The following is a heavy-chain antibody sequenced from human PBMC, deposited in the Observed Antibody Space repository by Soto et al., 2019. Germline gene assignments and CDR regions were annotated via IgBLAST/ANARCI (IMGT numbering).Heavy chain of an antibody. CDR3: ASRGSGSYYDY. J-gene: IGHJ4*02. CDR2: ISGSGGST. Sequence: EVQLLESGGGLVQPGGSLRLSCAASGFTFSSYAMRWVRQAPVKGLEWVSAISGSGGSTYYADSVKGRFTISRDNYKNTLYLQMNGLRAEDTAVYYCASRGSGSYYDYWGQGTLVTVSS. D-gene: IGHD1-26*01. CDR1: GFTFSSYA. V-gene: IGHV3-23*01.